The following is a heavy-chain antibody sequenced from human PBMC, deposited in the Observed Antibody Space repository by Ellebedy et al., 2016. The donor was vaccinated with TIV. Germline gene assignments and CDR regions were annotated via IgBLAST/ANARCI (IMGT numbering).Heavy chain of an antibody. CDR2: IIGSGGGI. J-gene: IGHJ4*02. D-gene: IGHD2-21*02. CDR1: GFTFSRYA. V-gene: IGHV3-23*01. CDR3: AKDRTSGDGYWVFDS. Sequence: GESLKISCAASGFTFSRYAMSWVRQAPGKGLEWVSGIIGSGGGIYYADSVKGRFTISRDNSKRTVDLQMRSVRAEDTAVYFCAKDRTSGDGYWVFDSWGQGTMVSVSS.